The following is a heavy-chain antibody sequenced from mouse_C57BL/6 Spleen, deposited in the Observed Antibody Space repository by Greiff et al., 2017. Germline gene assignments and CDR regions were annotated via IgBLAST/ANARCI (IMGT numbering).Heavy chain of an antibody. D-gene: IGHD1-1*01. V-gene: IGHV1-76*01. CDR2: IYPGSGNT. Sequence: VQLQESGAELVRPGASVKLSCKASGYTFTDYYINWVKQRPGQGLEWIARIYPGSGNTYYNEKFKGKATLTAEKSSSTAYMQLSSLTSEDSAVYFCARGGDYYGSSWYFDVWGTGTTVTVSS. CDR3: ARGGDYYGSSWYFDV. CDR1: GYTFTDYY. J-gene: IGHJ1*03.